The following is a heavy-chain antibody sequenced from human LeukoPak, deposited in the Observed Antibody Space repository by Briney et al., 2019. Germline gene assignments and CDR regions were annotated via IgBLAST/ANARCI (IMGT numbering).Heavy chain of an antibody. CDR3: ARTGDYPLGDAFDI. CDR1: GFTFDDYA. D-gene: IGHD4-17*01. J-gene: IGHJ3*02. Sequence: PGGSLRLSCVASGFTFDDYAMHWVRHAPGKGLEWVSGISWNSGTIGYGDSVKGRFTISRDSAKSSLYLQMNSLRAEDTAVYYCARTGDYPLGDAFDIWGQGTMVTVSS. V-gene: IGHV3-9*01. CDR2: ISWNSGTI.